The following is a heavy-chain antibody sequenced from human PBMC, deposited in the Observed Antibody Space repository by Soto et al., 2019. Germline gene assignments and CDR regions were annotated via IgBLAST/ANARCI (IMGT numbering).Heavy chain of an antibody. J-gene: IGHJ5*02. CDR3: ARGPPNYDFWSGYYRNWFDP. D-gene: IGHD3-3*01. Sequence: ASVKVSCKASGYTFTSYDINWVRQATGQGLEWMGWMNPNSGNIGYAQKFQGRVTMTRNTSISTAYMELSSLRSEDTAVYYCARGPPNYDFWSGYYRNWFDPWGQGTLVTVSS. V-gene: IGHV1-8*01. CDR1: GYTFTSYD. CDR2: MNPNSGNI.